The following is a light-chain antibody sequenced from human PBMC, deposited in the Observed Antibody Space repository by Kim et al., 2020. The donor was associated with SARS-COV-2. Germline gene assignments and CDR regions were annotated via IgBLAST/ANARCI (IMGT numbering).Light chain of an antibody. Sequence: ALGLTLRITYQGDGLRGHNPRLYQQKPGQAPILVIYAQTNRPSGIPDRFSNSNSGNTASWTITRAQAEDESDYYCNCRDSSDNQWVFCGGTKVTVL. CDR3: NCRDSSDNQWV. CDR1: GLRGHN. V-gene: IGLV3-19*01. CDR2: AQT. J-gene: IGLJ3*02.